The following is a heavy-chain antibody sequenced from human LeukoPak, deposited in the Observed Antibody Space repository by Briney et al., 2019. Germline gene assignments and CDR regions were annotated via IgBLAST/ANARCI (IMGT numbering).Heavy chain of an antibody. CDR3: ARGPSKKISIFGVVNENWFDP. Sequence: SSVKVSCKASGGTFSSYAISWVRQAPGQGLEWMGRIIPILGTANYAQKFQGRVTMTRNTSISTAYMELSSLRSEDTAMYYCARGPSKKISIFGVVNENWFDPWGQGTLVTVSS. V-gene: IGHV1-69*04. CDR1: GGTFSSYA. D-gene: IGHD3-3*01. CDR2: IIPILGTA. J-gene: IGHJ5*02.